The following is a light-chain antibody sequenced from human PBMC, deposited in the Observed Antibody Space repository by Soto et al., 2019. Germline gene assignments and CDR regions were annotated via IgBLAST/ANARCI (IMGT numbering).Light chain of an antibody. J-gene: IGKJ2*01. CDR2: GAS. V-gene: IGKV1-9*01. CDR1: QGISTY. CDR3: QQLNSDWYA. Sequence: DIQLTQSPSFLSASVGDRVTITCRASQGISTYLAWYLQRPGNAPQLLIYGASTLQSGVPSRFSGSGSGTDFTLTISSLQPEDFGTYYCQQLNSDWYAFGQGTKLEIK.